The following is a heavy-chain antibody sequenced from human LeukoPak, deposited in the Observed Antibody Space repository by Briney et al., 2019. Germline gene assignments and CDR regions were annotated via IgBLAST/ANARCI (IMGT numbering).Heavy chain of an antibody. Sequence: PGGSLRLSCAASGFTFSSYWMHWVRQAPGKGLVWVSRINTDGSSTSYADSVKGRFTISRDNSKNTLYLQMNSLRAEDTAVYYCARGTWVNDAFDIWGQGTMVTVSS. J-gene: IGHJ3*02. CDR3: ARGTWVNDAFDI. D-gene: IGHD1/OR15-1a*01. CDR1: GFTFSSYW. V-gene: IGHV3-74*01. CDR2: INTDGSST.